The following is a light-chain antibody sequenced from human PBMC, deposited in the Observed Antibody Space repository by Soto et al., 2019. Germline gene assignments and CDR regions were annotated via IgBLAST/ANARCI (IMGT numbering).Light chain of an antibody. CDR2: GAS. V-gene: IGKV3-20*01. J-gene: IGKJ1*01. CDR3: QQYGSSPRT. CDR1: QSVSSSH. Sequence: IVLTQSPGTLSLSPGERATLSCRASQSVSSSHLAWYQQKPGQAPRLLISGASSRATGIPDGFTGSGSGTDFTLTISRLEPEDFAVYYCQQYGSSPRTFGQGTKVDIK.